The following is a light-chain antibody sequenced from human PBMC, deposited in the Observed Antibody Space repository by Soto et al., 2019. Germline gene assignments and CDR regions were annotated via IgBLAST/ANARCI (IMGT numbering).Light chain of an antibody. CDR2: EVT. V-gene: IGLV2-8*01. CDR1: SSDVGGYNF. CDR3: SSYGGSNNFV. J-gene: IGLJ1*01. Sequence: QSVLTQPPSASGSPGQSVTISCTGTSSDVGGYNFASWYQQYPGKAPKLIIYEVTKRPSGVPDRFSASKSGNTASLTVSGLQTDDEADYYCSSYGGSNNFVFGTGTKVTVL.